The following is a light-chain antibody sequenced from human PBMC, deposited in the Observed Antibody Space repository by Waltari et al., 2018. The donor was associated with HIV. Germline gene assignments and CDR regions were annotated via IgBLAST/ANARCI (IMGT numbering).Light chain of an antibody. J-gene: IGLJ2*01. CDR2: DVT. Sequence: QSALTQPRSVSGSPGQSVTISCTGSSGDVGNYNAVSWYQQPPGQAPELLSYDVTQRPAGVPDRFSGSKSGNKASLTSSGLRAEDEADYFCCSYAGSYHVIFGGGTKVTVL. CDR1: SGDVGNYNA. V-gene: IGLV2-11*01. CDR3: CSYAGSYHVI.